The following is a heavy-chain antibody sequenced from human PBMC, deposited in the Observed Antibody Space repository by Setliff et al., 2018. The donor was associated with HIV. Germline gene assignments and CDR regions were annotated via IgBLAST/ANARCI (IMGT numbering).Heavy chain of an antibody. CDR2: VYHSGKT. V-gene: IGHV4-38-2*02. J-gene: IGHJ5*02. CDR1: GQFIGDGYY. Sequence: PSETLSLTCTVSGQFIGDGYYWGWIRQPPGKGLEWIGSVYHSGKTYYNPSLKSRVTMSADTSKNQISLMLRSMTAADTAVYYCAKHDFGEGSCFDPWGQGSLVTVSS. D-gene: IGHD3-16*01. CDR3: AKHDFGEGSCFDP.